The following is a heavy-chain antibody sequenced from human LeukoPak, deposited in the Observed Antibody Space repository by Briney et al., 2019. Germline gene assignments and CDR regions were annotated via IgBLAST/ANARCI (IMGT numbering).Heavy chain of an antibody. Sequence: ASVKVSCKASGYTFINYGITWVRQAPGQGLEWVGWSSPYNGKTNYAQKLQGRVTMTTDTSTNTAYMELRSLRSDDTAVYYCARGGIDIVSVPVSNWFDPCGQGTLVTVSS. J-gene: IGHJ5*02. V-gene: IGHV1-18*01. CDR2: SSPYNGKT. CDR3: ARGGIDIVSVPVSNWFDP. D-gene: IGHD2/OR15-2a*01. CDR1: GYTFINYG.